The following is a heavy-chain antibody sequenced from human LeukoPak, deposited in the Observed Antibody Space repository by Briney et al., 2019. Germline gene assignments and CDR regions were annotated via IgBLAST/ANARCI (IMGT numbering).Heavy chain of an antibody. CDR2: ISSSSSYI. Sequence: GGSLRLSCAASGFTFSSYSMNWVRQAPGKGLEWVSSISSSSSYIYYADSVKGRFTISRDNAKNSLYLQMNSLRAADTAVYYCARDPYSGSYGDSYYYYMDVWGKGTTVTISS. CDR1: GFTFSSYS. V-gene: IGHV3-21*01. J-gene: IGHJ6*03. CDR3: ARDPYSGSYGDSYYYYMDV. D-gene: IGHD1-26*01.